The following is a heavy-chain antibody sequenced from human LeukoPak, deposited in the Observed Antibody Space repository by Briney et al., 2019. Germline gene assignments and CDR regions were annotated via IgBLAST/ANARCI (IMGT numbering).Heavy chain of an antibody. J-gene: IGHJ2*01. CDR1: GGSISNYY. CDR3: ARDPGSNGGDWYFDL. CDR2: IYYTGST. Sequence: PSETLSLTCTVSGGSISNYYWSWIRQPPGKGLDWIGYIYYTGSTNSNPSLKSRVTISADTPKDQFSLKLSSVTAADTAVYYCARDPGSNGGDWYFDLWGRGTLVTVSS. V-gene: IGHV4-59*12. D-gene: IGHD3-16*01.